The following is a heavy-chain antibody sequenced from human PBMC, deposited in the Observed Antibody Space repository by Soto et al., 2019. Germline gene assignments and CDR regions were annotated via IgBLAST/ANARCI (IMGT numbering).Heavy chain of an antibody. Sequence: QVQLVQSGAEVKKAGSSVKVSCKVSGGTFSSYFINWERQAPGQGLEWVGGIIPVFGTGSYAEKFQGRVTITADESTSTAYMELSRLRSDDTAVYYCARETPSAAAAYYYYGLDVWGQGTTVTVPS. CDR2: IIPVFGTG. V-gene: IGHV1-69*01. CDR3: ARETPSAAAAYYYYGLDV. CDR1: GGTFSSYF. D-gene: IGHD6-13*01. J-gene: IGHJ6*02.